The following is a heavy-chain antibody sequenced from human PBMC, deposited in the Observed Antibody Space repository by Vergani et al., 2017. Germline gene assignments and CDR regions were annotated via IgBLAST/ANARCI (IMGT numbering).Heavy chain of an antibody. CDR3: ARAPYGSGSYYEGWYYYGMDV. CDR1: GGSFSGYY. CDR2: INHSGST. J-gene: IGHJ6*02. V-gene: IGHV4-34*01. Sequence: QVQLQQWGAGLLKPSETLSLTCAVYGGSFSGYYWSWIRQPPGKGLEWIGEINHSGSTNYNPSLKSRVTISVDTSKNQFSLKLSSVTAADTAVYYCARAPYGSGSYYEGWYYYGMDVWGQGTTVTVSS. D-gene: IGHD3-10*01.